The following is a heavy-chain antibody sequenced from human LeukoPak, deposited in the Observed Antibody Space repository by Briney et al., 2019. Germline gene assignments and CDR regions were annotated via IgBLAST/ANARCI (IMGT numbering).Heavy chain of an antibody. V-gene: IGHV3-66*01. Sequence: GGSLRLSCAASGFTFSSYSMNWVRQAPGKGLEWVSVIFSGDSIYYADSVKGRFTISRDNSKNTLNLQMNSLRAEDTAVYYCARVIWFGESKRDYWGQGTLVTVSS. CDR1: GFTFSSYS. J-gene: IGHJ4*02. CDR2: IFSGDSI. CDR3: ARVIWFGESKRDY. D-gene: IGHD3-10*01.